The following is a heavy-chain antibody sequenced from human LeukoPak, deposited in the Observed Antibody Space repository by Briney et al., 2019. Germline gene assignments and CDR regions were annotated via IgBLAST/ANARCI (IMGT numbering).Heavy chain of an antibody. J-gene: IGHJ4*01. Sequence: GGSLRLSCAASGFTFSSYGMHWVRQAPGKGLEWVAGISDSGGRTNYADSVKGRFTISRDNPKNTLYLQMNSLRAEDTAVYFCAKRGVVIRVILVGFHKEAYYFDSWGQGTTVTVSS. D-gene: IGHD3-22*01. CDR3: AKRGVVIRVILVGFHKEAYYFDS. CDR1: GFTFSSYG. V-gene: IGHV3-23*01. CDR2: ISDSGGRT.